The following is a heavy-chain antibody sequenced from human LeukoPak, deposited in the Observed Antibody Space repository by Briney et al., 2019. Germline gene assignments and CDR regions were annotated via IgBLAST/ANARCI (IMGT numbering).Heavy chain of an antibody. CDR2: ISYDGSNK. CDR1: GFTFSSYG. D-gene: IGHD5-18*01. V-gene: IGHV3-30*12. Sequence: QAGGSLRLSCAASGFTFSSYGMHWVRQAPGKGLEWVAVISYDGSNKYYADSVKGRFTISRDNSKNTLYLQMNSLRAEDTAVYYCAKVSGYSYGDIDYWGQGTLVTVSS. CDR3: AKVSGYSYGDIDY. J-gene: IGHJ4*02.